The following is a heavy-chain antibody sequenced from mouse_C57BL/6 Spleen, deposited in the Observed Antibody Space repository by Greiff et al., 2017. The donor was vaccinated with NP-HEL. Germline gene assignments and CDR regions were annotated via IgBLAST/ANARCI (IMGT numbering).Heavy chain of an antibody. Sequence: QVQLQQSGPELVKPGASVKISCKASGYAFSSSWMNWVKQRPGKGLEWIGRIYPGDGDTNYNGKFKGKATLPADKSSSTAYMQLSSLTSEDSAVYFCARWMTTVPLWYFDVWGTGTTVTVSS. CDR2: IYPGDGDT. V-gene: IGHV1-82*01. J-gene: IGHJ1*03. CDR1: GYAFSSSW. D-gene: IGHD1-1*01. CDR3: ARWMTTVPLWYFDV.